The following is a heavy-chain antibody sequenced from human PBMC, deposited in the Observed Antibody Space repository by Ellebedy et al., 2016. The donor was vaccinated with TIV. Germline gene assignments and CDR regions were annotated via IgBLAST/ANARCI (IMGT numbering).Heavy chain of an antibody. CDR3: SKAVAEYFDY. V-gene: IGHV4-4*02. Sequence: MPSETLSLTCAVSGGSISSSNWWSWVRQPPGKGLEWIGEIYHSGSTNYSPSLKSRVTISVDKSKSQFSLKLNSVTAADTAVYYCSKAVAEYFDYWGQGTLVTVSS. CDR1: GGSISSSNW. D-gene: IGHD6-19*01. CDR2: IYHSGST. J-gene: IGHJ4*02.